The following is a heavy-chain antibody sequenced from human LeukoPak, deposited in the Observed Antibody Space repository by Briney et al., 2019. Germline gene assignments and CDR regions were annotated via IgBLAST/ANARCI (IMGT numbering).Heavy chain of an antibody. Sequence: ASVKVSCKASGYTFTNYYMHWVRLAPGQGLEWMGIINPSGGSTSYAQKFQGRVTMTRDTSTSTVYMELSSLRSEDTAVYYCAKTAPGYYASGSGLDVWGKGTTVTISS. J-gene: IGHJ6*04. CDR2: INPSGGST. D-gene: IGHD3-10*01. CDR1: GYTFTNYY. V-gene: IGHV1-46*01. CDR3: AKTAPGYYASGSGLDV.